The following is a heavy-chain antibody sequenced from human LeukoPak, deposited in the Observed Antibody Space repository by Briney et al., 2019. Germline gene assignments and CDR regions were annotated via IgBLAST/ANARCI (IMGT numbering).Heavy chain of an antibody. CDR2: INHSGST. CDR1: GGSFSDYY. J-gene: IGHJ4*02. CDR3: ARVNINNWHSCDY. Sequence: SETLSLTCTVYGGSFSDYYWNWIRQPPGKGLEWIGEINHSGSTNYNPSLKSRVTISVDKSKNQFSLKLSSVTAADTAVYYCARVNINNWHSCDYWGQGTLVTVSS. V-gene: IGHV4-34*01. D-gene: IGHD1-1*01.